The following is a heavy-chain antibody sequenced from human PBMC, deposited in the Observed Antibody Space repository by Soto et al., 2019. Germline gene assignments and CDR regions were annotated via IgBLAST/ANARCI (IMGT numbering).Heavy chain of an antibody. CDR1: GGSISSGGYS. V-gene: IGHV4-30-2*01. CDR2: IYHSGST. J-gene: IGHJ4*02. D-gene: IGHD6-25*01. CDR3: VRGTDLYKCGF. Sequence: PSETLSLTCAFSGGSISSGGYSWSWIRQPPGKGLEWIGYIYHSGSTYYNPSLKSRVTISVDRSKNQFSLKLSSVTAADTAVYYCVRGTDLYKCGFWGQGTLVTVSS.